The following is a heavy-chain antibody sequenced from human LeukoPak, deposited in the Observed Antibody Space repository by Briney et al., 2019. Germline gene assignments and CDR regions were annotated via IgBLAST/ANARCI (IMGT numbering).Heavy chain of an antibody. CDR1: GFTFSSYG. D-gene: IGHD4-23*01. Sequence: PGGSLGLSCAASGFTFSSYGMSWVRQAPGKGLEWVSAISGSGGSTYYADSVKGRFTISRDNSKNTLYLQMNSLRAEDTAVYYCARDYGGSSPFDYWGQGTLVTVSS. CDR2: ISGSGGST. V-gene: IGHV3-23*01. J-gene: IGHJ4*02. CDR3: ARDYGGSSPFDY.